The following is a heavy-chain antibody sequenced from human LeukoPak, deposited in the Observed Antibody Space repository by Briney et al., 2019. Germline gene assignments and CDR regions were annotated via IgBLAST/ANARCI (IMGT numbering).Heavy chain of an antibody. CDR2: IIPIFGTA. J-gene: IGHJ5*02. CDR1: GGTFSNYA. Sequence: SVKVSCKASGGTFSNYAINWVRQAPGQGLEWMGGIIPIFGTAKYTQKFQGRVTITADSSTSTAYMELSSLRSEDTAVYYCARDNSVGDTAWWFDPWGQGTLVTVSS. CDR3: ARDNSVGDTAWWFDP. V-gene: IGHV1-69*06. D-gene: IGHD1-26*01.